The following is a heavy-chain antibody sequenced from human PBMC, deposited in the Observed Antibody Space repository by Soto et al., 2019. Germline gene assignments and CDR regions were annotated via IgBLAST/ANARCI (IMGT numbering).Heavy chain of an antibody. CDR1: GFTFSSYG. J-gene: IGHJ4*02. Sequence: QVQLVESGGGVVQPGRSLRLSCAASGFTFSSYGMHWVRQAPGKGLEWVAVIWYDGSNKYYADSVKGRFTISRDNSKNTLYLQMNSLRAEDTAVYYCARENTAMAYFDYWGQGTLVTVSS. CDR3: ARENTAMAYFDY. D-gene: IGHD5-18*01. V-gene: IGHV3-33*01. CDR2: IWYDGSNK.